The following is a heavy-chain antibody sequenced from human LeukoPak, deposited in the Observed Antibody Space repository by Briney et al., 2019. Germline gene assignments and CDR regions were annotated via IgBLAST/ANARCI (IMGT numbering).Heavy chain of an antibody. CDR1: GDSISGSFW. D-gene: IGHD6-19*01. V-gene: IGHV4-4*02. CDR3: VRHSGWYFGY. J-gene: IGHJ4*02. Sequence: SETLSLTCAVSGDSISGSFWWSWVRQPPHKGLEWIGEIHHSGSSNYNPSLESRVIISLDGSKNLLSLELSSVTAADTAVYYCVRHSGWYFGYWGQGTLVTVSS. CDR2: IHHSGSS.